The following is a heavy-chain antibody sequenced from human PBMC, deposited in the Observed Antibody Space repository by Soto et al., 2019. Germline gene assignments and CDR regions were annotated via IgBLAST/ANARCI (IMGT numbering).Heavy chain of an antibody. CDR1: GGSISSGGYY. J-gene: IGHJ6*03. Sequence: QVQLQESGPGLVKPSQTLSLTCTVSGGSISSGGYYWSWIRQHPGKGLEWIGYIYYSGSTNYNPTLKIRLTIALDTPKNPFSLKLSPVTAEDTAVYYCARVTVANSMDVWGKGTTVTVSS. D-gene: IGHD4-4*01. CDR3: ARVTVANSMDV. V-gene: IGHV4-31*03. CDR2: IYYSGST.